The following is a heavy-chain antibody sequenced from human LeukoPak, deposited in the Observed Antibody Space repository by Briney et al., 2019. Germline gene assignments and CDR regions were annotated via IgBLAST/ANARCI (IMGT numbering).Heavy chain of an antibody. CDR2: ISGSSGTI. D-gene: IGHD3-16*01. V-gene: IGHV3-48*01. Sequence: GGSLRLSCVASGFTFSSYSMNWVRKAPTTGLEWVSYISGSSGTISYADSVKGRFTISRDNAKNSLYLQMNSLRAEDTALYYCARRSEFGVLYYMDIWGKGTTVTVS. CDR1: GFTFSSYS. J-gene: IGHJ6*03. CDR3: ARRSEFGVLYYMDI.